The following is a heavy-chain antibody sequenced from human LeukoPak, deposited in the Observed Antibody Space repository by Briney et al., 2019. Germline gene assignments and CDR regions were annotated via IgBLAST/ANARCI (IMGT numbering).Heavy chain of an antibody. J-gene: IGHJ4*02. CDR1: SGSFRGYF. V-gene: IGHV4-34*01. CDR2: IKHSGST. CDR3: ARGRDYSGGYSL. Sequence: SETLSLTCTVYSGSFRGYFWSWIRQPPGKGLEWIGEIKHSGSTSYNPSLKNRVTMSGDTSKNQFSLNLSAVTAADTAVYYCARGRDYSGGYSLWGQRTLVTVSS. D-gene: IGHD5-18*01.